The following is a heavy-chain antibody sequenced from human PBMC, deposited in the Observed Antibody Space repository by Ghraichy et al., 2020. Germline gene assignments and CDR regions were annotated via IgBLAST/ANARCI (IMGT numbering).Heavy chain of an antibody. Sequence: ASVKVSCKISGYTFNSLGINWVRQAPGHGLDWMGWINTNSGNPTYAQGFTGRLVFSLDTSVSTAYLQISNLKPEDTAVYYCAGDNRIGGKDLDYWGQGTLVIVSS. CDR1: GYTFNSLG. J-gene: IGHJ4*02. CDR2: INTNSGNP. CDR3: AGDNRIGGKDLDY. V-gene: IGHV7-4-1*02. D-gene: IGHD3-16*01.